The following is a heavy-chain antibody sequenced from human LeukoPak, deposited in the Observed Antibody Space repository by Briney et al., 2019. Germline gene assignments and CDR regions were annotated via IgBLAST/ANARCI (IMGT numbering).Heavy chain of an antibody. CDR1: GFTFSSYS. CDR2: ISSSSSYI. Sequence: GGSLRLSCAASGFTFSSYSMNWVRQARGKGLEWVSSISSSSSYIYYADSVKGRFTISRDNAKNSLYLQMNSLRAEDTAVYYCARDFHYYDSSGPNNYGMDVWGQGTTVTVSS. D-gene: IGHD3-22*01. J-gene: IGHJ6*02. CDR3: ARDFHYYDSSGPNNYGMDV. V-gene: IGHV3-21*01.